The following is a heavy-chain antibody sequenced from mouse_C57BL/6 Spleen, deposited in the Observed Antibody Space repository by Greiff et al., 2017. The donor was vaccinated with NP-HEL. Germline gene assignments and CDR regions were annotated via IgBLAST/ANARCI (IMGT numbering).Heavy chain of an antibody. CDR2: IDPENGDT. CDR3: TTLGPYYYGSSAWFAY. V-gene: IGHV14-4*01. CDR1: GFNIKDDY. Sequence: VQLQQSGAELVRPGASVKLSCTASGFNIKDDYMHWVKQRPEQGLEWIGWIDPENGDTEYASKFQGKATITADTSSNTAYLQLSSLTSEDTAVYYCTTLGPYYYGSSAWFAYWGQGTLATVSA. J-gene: IGHJ3*01. D-gene: IGHD1-1*01.